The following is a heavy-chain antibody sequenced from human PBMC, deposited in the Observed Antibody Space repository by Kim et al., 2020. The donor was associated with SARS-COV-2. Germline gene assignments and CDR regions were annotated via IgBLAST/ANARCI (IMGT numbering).Heavy chain of an antibody. CDR1: GFTFDDYA. Sequence: GGSLRLSCAASGFTFDDYAMHWVRQAPGKGLEWVSGISWNSGSIGYADSVKGRFTISRDNAKNSLYLQMNSLRAEDTALYYCAKDIGTVRGSKGLDYWGQGTLVTVSS. V-gene: IGHV3-9*01. J-gene: IGHJ4*02. CDR2: ISWNSGSI. D-gene: IGHD3-10*01. CDR3: AKDIGTVRGSKGLDY.